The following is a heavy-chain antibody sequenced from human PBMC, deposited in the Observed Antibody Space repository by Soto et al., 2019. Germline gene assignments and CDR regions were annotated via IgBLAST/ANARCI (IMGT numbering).Heavy chain of an antibody. V-gene: IGHV4-39*01. CDR1: GGSISSSSYY. CDR3: ARIPGTVTLNWFDP. Sequence: SETLSLTCTVSGGSISSSSYYWGWIRQPPGKGLGWIGSIYYSGSTYYNPSLKRRVTISVDTSKNQFSLKLSSVTAADTAVYYCARIPGTVTLNWFDPWGQGTLVTVSS. J-gene: IGHJ5*02. CDR2: IYYSGST. D-gene: IGHD4-4*01.